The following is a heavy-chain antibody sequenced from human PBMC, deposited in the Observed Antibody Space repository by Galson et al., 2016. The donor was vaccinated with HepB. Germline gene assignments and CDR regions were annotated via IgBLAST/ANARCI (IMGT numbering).Heavy chain of an antibody. CDR2: IVVGSGNT. CDR1: GFSFNTSV. V-gene: IGHV1-58*01. CDR3: ARVGGGSYYGGLVY. Sequence: SVKVSCKASGFSFNTSVVQWVRQARGQRLEWIGWIVVGSGNTNYAQKFQGRVTITADKSTSTAYMELSSLRSEDTAVYYCARVGGGSYYGGLVYWGQGTLVTVSS. J-gene: IGHJ4*02. D-gene: IGHD1-26*01.